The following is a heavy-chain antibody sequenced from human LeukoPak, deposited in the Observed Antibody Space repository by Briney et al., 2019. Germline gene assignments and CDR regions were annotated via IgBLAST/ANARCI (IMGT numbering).Heavy chain of an antibody. Sequence: SEPLSLTCTVSGGSFSGYYWSWFRKPPGKGLEWIGCIYFRGSPNYNPSLKSRVTISVDTSKNQFSLKLNPVTAADTAVYYCARGGTRVTTVGAFDFWGRGTMVTVSS. CDR2: IYFRGSP. D-gene: IGHD4-17*01. V-gene: IGHV4-59*01. CDR3: ARGGTRVTTVGAFDF. CDR1: GGSFSGYY. J-gene: IGHJ3*01.